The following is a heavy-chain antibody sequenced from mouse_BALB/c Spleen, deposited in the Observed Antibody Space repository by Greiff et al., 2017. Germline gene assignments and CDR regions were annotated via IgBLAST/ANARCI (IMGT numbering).Heavy chain of an antibody. J-gene: IGHJ3*01. D-gene: IGHD1-1*01. V-gene: IGHV3-2*02. CDR1: GYSITSDYA. Sequence: VQLKESGPGLVKPSQSLSLTCTVTGYSITSDYAWNWIRQFPGNKLEWMGYISYSGSTSYNPSLKSRISITRDTSKNQFFLQLNSVTTEDTATYYCARDYYGSSRFAYWGQGTLVTVSA. CDR3: ARDYYGSSRFAY. CDR2: ISYSGST.